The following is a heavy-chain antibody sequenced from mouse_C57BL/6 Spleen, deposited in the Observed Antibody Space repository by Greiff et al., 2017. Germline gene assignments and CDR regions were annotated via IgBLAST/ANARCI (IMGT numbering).Heavy chain of an antibody. V-gene: IGHV1-64*01. CDR2: IHPNSGST. D-gene: IGHD1-1*01. CDR3: ARWTSTVVSYFDY. Sequence: QVQLQQPGAELVKPGASVKLSCKASGYTFTSYWMHWVKQGPGQGLEWIGMIHPNSGSTNYNEKFKSKATLTVDKSSSTAYMQLSSLTSEDSAVYYCARWTSTVVSYFDYWGQGTTLTVSS. CDR1: GYTFTSYW. J-gene: IGHJ2*01.